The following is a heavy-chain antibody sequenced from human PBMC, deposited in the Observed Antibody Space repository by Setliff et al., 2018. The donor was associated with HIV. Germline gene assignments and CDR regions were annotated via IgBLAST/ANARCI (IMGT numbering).Heavy chain of an antibody. V-gene: IGHV4-59*11. D-gene: IGHD6-19*01. CDR1: GATIEYHS. Sequence: PSETLSLTCSVSGATIEYHSWSWIRQPPGKGLEWIGYVDYNGDTNYNPSLQSRVTISRDVSKSQVSLNLKSATAADTAVYYCAIRGSSGWYVGGYFDGWGQGTLVTVS. CDR2: VDYNGDT. CDR3: AIRGSSGWYVGGYFDG. J-gene: IGHJ4*02.